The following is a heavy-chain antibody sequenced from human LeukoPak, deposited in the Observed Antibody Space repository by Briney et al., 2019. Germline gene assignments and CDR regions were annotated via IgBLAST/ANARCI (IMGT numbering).Heavy chain of an antibody. V-gene: IGHV3-33*01. CDR3: ARDRRGGDTAMVTLDY. CDR2: IWYDGSNK. D-gene: IGHD5-18*01. J-gene: IGHJ4*02. CDR1: GFSFSSYG. Sequence: GGSLRLSCAASGFSFSSYGMHWVRQAPGKGLEWVAVIWYDGSNKYYADSVKGRFTISRDNSKNTLYLQMNSLRAEDTAVYYCARDRRGGDTAMVTLDYWGQGTLVTVSS.